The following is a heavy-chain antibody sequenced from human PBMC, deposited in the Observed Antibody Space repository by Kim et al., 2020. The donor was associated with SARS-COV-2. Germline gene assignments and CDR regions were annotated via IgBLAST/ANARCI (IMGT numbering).Heavy chain of an antibody. CDR2: IYYSGST. V-gene: IGHV4-59*01. D-gene: IGHD3-10*01. CDR1: GGSISSYY. CDR3: AGDATMVRGSPAYYYYYYGMDV. Sequence: SETLSLTCTVSGGSISSYYWSWIRQPPGKGLEWIGYIYYSGSTNYNPSLKSRVAISVDTSKNQFSLKLSSVTAADTAVYYCAGDATMVRGSPAYYYYYYGMDVWGQGTTVTVSS. J-gene: IGHJ6*02.